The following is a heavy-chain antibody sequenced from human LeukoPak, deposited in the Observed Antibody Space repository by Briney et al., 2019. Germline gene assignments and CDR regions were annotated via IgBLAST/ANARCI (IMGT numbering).Heavy chain of an antibody. CDR2: ISSSGSTI. Sequence: GGSLRLSCAASGFTFSSYEMNWVRQAPGKGLEWVSYISSSGSTIYYADSVKGRFTISRDNAKNSLYLQMNSLRAEDTAVYYCARALAVAGPTDYWGQGTLVTVSS. J-gene: IGHJ4*02. D-gene: IGHD6-19*01. V-gene: IGHV3-48*03. CDR3: ARALAVAGPTDY. CDR1: GFTFSSYE.